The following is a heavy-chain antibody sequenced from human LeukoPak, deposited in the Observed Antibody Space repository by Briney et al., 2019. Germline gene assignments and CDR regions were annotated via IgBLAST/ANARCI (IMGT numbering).Heavy chain of an antibody. CDR1: GYTFTGYY. V-gene: IGHV1-2*02. J-gene: IGHJ5*02. Sequence: ASVKVSCKASGYTFTGYYMHWVRQAPGQGLEWMGWINPNSGGTNYAQNFKGRVTMTRDTSISTAYMELSSLRSDDTAVYYCARDGNWNYHPFDPWGQGTLVTVSS. CDR2: INPNSGGT. CDR3: ARDGNWNYHPFDP. D-gene: IGHD1-7*01.